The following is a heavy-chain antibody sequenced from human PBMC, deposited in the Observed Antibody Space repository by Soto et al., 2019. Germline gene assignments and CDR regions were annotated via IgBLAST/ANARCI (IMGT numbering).Heavy chain of an antibody. Sequence: EVQLVESGGGLVQPGGSLRLSCAASGFLFNTYWMFWVRQAPRKGLLWVSRIKSDGSSTNYADSVKGRFTISRDNAKNTRYLQMTSLRAEVSAVYYCAIGGGDYNYLECRGQGSLVTVSS. CDR2: IKSDGSST. J-gene: IGHJ4*02. V-gene: IGHV3-74*01. CDR3: AIGGGDYNYLEC. CDR1: GFLFNTYW. D-gene: IGHD3-9*01.